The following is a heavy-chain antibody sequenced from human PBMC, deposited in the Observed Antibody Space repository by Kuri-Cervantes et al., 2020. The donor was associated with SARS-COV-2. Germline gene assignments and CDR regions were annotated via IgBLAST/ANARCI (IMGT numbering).Heavy chain of an antibody. CDR3: ARDGAGAVIFDDAFDI. CDR1: GGSISSYY. V-gene: IGHV4-59*01. Sequence: GSLRLSCTVSGGSISSYYWSWIRQPPGKGLEWIGYIYYSGSTNYNPSLKSRVTISVDTSKNQSSLKLSSVTAADTAVYYCARDGAGAVIFDDAFDIWGQGTMVTVSS. J-gene: IGHJ3*02. CDR2: IYYSGST. D-gene: IGHD3-3*01.